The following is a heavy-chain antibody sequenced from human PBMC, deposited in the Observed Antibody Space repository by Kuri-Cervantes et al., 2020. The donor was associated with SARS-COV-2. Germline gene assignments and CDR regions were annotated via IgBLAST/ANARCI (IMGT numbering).Heavy chain of an antibody. CDR1: GFTFSSYG. D-gene: IGHD1-7*01. J-gene: IGHJ6*02. V-gene: IGHV3-33*01. CDR3: AAELVAAYGMDV. Sequence: GESLKISCAASGFTFSSYGMHWVRQAPGKGLEWVAVIWYDGSNKYYVDSVKGRFTISRDNSKNTLYLQMNSLRVEDTAVYYCAAELVAAYGMDVWGQGTTVTVSS. CDR2: IWYDGSNK.